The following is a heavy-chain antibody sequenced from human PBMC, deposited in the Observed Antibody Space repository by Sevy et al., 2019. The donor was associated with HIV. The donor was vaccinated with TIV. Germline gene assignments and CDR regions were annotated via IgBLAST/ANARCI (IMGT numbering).Heavy chain of an antibody. CDR1: GGTFSNYA. Sequence: ASVKVSCKASGGTFSNYAISWVRQAPGQGLEWMGGFIPMFDTANYAQKFQGKVTLTADGSTTTAYMELSSLGSDETAVYYCAGSYFDSSGYSPLYYYGMDVWGQGTTVTVSS. V-gene: IGHV1-69*13. J-gene: IGHJ6*02. CDR3: AGSYFDSSGYSPLYYYGMDV. D-gene: IGHD3-22*01. CDR2: FIPMFDTA.